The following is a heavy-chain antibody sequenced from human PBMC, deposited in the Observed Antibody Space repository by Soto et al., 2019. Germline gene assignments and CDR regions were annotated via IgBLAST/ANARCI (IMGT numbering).Heavy chain of an antibody. J-gene: IGHJ4*02. CDR1: GYTFTGYY. D-gene: IGHD6-13*01. Sequence: QVQLVQSGAEVRKPGASVKVSCKASGYTFTGYYMHWVRQAPGQGLEWMGWINPNSGGTNFAQQFLGRVTMTRDTSISTAYMELSRLRSDDTAVYYCAFFSAAGTPIDYWGPGTLVTVSS. V-gene: IGHV1-2*02. CDR3: AFFSAAGTPIDY. CDR2: INPNSGGT.